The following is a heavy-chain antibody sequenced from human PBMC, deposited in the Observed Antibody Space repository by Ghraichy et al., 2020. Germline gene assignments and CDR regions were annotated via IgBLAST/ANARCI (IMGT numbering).Heavy chain of an antibody. CDR2: IKQDGSEK. CDR3: ALVLSAAGRSQDY. CDR1: GFTFSSYW. Sequence: GSLRLSCAASGFTFSSYWMSCVRQAPGKGLEWVANIKQDGSEKYYVDSVKGRFTISRDNAKNSLYLQMNSLRAEDTAVYYCALVLSAAGRSQDYWGQGTLVTVSS. V-gene: IGHV3-7*01. D-gene: IGHD6-13*01. J-gene: IGHJ4*02.